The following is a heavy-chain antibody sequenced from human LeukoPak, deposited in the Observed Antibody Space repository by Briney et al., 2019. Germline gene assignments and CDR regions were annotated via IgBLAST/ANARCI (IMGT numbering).Heavy chain of an antibody. Sequence: AASVKVSCKASGYTFTSYDINWVRQATGQGLEWMGWMNPNSGNTGYAQKFQGRVTITRNTSISTAYMELSSVTAADTAVYYCARGSRWLPRGWFDPWGQGTLVTVSS. J-gene: IGHJ5*02. V-gene: IGHV1-8*03. CDR3: ARGSRWLPRGWFDP. CDR1: GYTFTSYD. D-gene: IGHD3-22*01. CDR2: MNPNSGNT.